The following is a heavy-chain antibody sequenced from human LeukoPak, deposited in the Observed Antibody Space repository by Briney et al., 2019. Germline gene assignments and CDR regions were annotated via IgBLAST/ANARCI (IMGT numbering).Heavy chain of an antibody. D-gene: IGHD1-26*01. Sequence: GGSLRLSCAPSGLTFSSCGTHWVRQSPAKGLEWVAYIRYDGSDKYYIDSVKVRFSIARANPKETTYLQMTSLSHDHTAVYFCVIDVGVGASYFDNWGQGTLVAVFS. CDR2: IRYDGSDK. V-gene: IGHV3-30*02. J-gene: IGHJ4*02. CDR3: VIDVGVGASYFDN. CDR1: GLTFSSCG.